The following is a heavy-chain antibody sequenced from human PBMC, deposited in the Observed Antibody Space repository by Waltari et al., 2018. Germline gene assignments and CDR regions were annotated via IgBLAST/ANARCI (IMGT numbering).Heavy chain of an antibody. CDR3: ARSPDQPDSLDYYMDV. V-gene: IGHV3-64*01. CDR1: GFSFSVYA. Sequence: EVQLVESGGGLVQPGGSLRLSCAAPGFSFSVYAMHWVRQAPGKGLEYVSAISSNGVSTYYANSMKGRLSISRDNSKNTLYLQMGSLRAEDMAVYYCARSPDQPDSLDYYMDVWGKGTTVTVSS. D-gene: IGHD2-21*01. CDR2: ISSNGVST. J-gene: IGHJ6*03.